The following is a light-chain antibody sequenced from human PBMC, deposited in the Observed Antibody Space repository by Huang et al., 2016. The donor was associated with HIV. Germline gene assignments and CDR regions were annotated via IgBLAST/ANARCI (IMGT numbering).Light chain of an antibody. Sequence: EVVLTQSPGTLSLSAGERATLSCRASQRIAGSYLAWYQQKPGHAPRLLIYGASKRATGIPDRFSGSGSGTGSGTDFTLTISRLEPEDFAVYYCHQYGASPPWTFGQGTKLEIK. CDR3: HQYGASPPWT. V-gene: IGKV3-20*01. CDR1: QRIAGSY. CDR2: GAS. J-gene: IGKJ2*02.